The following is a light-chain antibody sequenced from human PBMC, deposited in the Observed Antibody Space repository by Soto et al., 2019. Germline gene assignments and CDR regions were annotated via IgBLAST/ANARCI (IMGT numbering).Light chain of an antibody. V-gene: IGLV1-47*01. J-gene: IGLJ2*01. CDR2: RNN. CDR1: SSNIGSNY. Sequence: QSVLTQPPSASGTPGQRGTISCSGSSSNIGSNYVYWYQQLPGTAPKLLIYRNNQRPSGVPDRFSGSKSGTSASLAISGLRSEDEADYYCAAWDDSLSVRFGGGTKLTVL. CDR3: AAWDDSLSVR.